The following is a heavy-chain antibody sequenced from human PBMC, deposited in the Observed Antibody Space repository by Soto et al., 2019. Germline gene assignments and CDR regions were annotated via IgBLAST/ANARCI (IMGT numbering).Heavy chain of an antibody. CDR1: GFTFSSYA. CDR3: AREYGITGTTFDY. V-gene: IGHV3-30-3*01. CDR2: ISYDGSNK. J-gene: IGHJ4*02. D-gene: IGHD1-7*01. Sequence: QVQLVESGGGVVQPGRSLRLSCAASGFTFSSYAMHWVRQAPGKGLEWVAVISYDGSNKYYADSVKGRFTISRDNSKNTLYLQMNCLRAEDTAVYYCAREYGITGTTFDYWGQGTLVTVS.